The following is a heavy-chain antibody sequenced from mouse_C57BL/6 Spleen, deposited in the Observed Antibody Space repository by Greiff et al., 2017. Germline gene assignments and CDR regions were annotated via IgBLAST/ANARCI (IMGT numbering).Heavy chain of an antibody. D-gene: IGHD3-1*01. Sequence: VQLQQSGAELVKPGASVKISCTASGYAFSSYWMNWVKQRPGKGLEWIGPLYPGDGDTNYNGKFKGKATLTADKSSRPPYMQLSSLTCEDSAVDFCARSAGSDYWGQGTTLTVSS. CDR1: GYAFSSYW. J-gene: IGHJ2*01. CDR2: LYPGDGDT. CDR3: ARSAGSDY. V-gene: IGHV1-80*01.